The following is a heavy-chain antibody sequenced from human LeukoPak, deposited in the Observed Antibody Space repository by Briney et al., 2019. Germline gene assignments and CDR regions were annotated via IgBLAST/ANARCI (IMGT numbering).Heavy chain of an antibody. CDR1: GLTFSSSW. CDR3: ARDLAYSRLDY. V-gene: IGHV3-7*01. D-gene: IGHD5-18*01. CDR2: INPDGNKK. Sequence: GGSLRLSCAVSGLTFSSSWMDWVRQAPGKGLEWVASINPDGNKKYSADSVKGRFTISRDNAENSLYLQMNSLRVEDTAFYYCARDLAYSRLDYWGQGMSVTVSS. J-gene: IGHJ4*02.